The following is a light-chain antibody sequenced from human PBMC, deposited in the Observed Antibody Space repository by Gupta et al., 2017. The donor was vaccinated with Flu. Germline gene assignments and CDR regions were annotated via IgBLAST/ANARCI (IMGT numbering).Light chain of an antibody. Sequence: EIVLTQSPGTLSLSPGERATLSCRASQSVSSSYLAWYQQKPGQAPRPLIYGASSRATGIPDRFSGSGSGTDFTLTISRLEPEDFAVYYCQQYRGTFGQGTKVEIK. CDR1: QSVSSSY. J-gene: IGKJ1*01. CDR3: QQYRGT. V-gene: IGKV3-20*01. CDR2: GAS.